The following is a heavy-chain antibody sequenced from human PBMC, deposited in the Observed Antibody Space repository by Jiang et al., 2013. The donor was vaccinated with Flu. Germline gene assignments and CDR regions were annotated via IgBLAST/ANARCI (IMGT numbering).Heavy chain of an antibody. J-gene: IGHJ4*02. CDR1: GFTFSSYS. V-gene: IGHV3-21*01. D-gene: IGHD5-18*01. CDR3: ARGPEYRYGQADY. CDR2: ISSSSTYI. Sequence: VQLLESGGGLVKPGGSLRLSCAASGFTFSSYSMNWVRQAPGKGLEWVSSISSSSTYIYYADSVKGRFTISRDNAKKSLYLQMYSLRAEDTAVYYCARGPEYRYGQADYWGQGTLVTV.